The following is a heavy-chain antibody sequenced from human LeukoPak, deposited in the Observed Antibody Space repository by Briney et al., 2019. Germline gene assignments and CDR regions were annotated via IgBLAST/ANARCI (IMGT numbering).Heavy chain of an antibody. V-gene: IGHV3-33*03. CDR2: IWYDGSHT. CDR1: GFSFSSYG. J-gene: IGHJ6*02. CDR3: GRGMDV. Sequence: GGSLRLSCAASGFSFSSYGMRWVRQAPGKGLEWVGDIWYDGSHTYYADSVKGRFTISRDNAKNSLYLQMNSLRAEDTAVYYCGRGMDVWGQGTTVTVSS.